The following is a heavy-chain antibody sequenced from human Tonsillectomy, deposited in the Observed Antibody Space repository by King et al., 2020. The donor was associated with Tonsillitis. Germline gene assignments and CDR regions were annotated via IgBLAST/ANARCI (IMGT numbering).Heavy chain of an antibody. V-gene: IGHV3-7*03. Sequence: VQLVESGGGLVQPGGSLRLSCVVSGFTFRSYWMTWVRQPPGKAPEWVASIRQDGSDIYYVDSVKGRFTISRDNAKNSLFLQMNSLRVEDTAVYYCARELRVSYWGPGTLVTVSS. CDR1: GFTFRSYW. J-gene: IGHJ4*02. D-gene: IGHD2-21*01. CDR3: ARELRVSY. CDR2: IRQDGSDI.